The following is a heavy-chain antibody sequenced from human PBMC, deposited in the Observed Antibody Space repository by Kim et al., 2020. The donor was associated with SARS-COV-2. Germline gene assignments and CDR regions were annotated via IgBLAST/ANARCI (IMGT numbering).Heavy chain of an antibody. Sequence: SETLSLTCTVSGGSISSYYWSWIRQPPGKGLEWIGYIYYSGSTNYNPSLKSRVTISVDTSKNRFSLKLSSVTAADTAVYYCASGYCSGGSCYSYAFDIWGQGTMVTVSS. CDR3: ASGYCSGGSCYSYAFDI. D-gene: IGHD2-15*01. V-gene: IGHV4-59*13. J-gene: IGHJ3*02. CDR2: IYYSGST. CDR1: GGSISSYY.